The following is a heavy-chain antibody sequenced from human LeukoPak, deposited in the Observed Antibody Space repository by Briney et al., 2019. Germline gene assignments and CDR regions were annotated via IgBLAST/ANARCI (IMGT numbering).Heavy chain of an antibody. CDR1: GGSFSGYY. J-gene: IGHJ4*02. D-gene: IGHD2-15*01. Sequence: SETLSLSCAVYGGSFSGYYWSWSRQPPGKGLEWIGEINHSGSTNYNPSLESRVTISVYTSKNQFSLKLSSVTAADTAVYYCARGTPETRDVVVVVAAVYYFDYWGQGTLVTVSS. CDR2: INHSGST. CDR3: ARGTPETRDVVVVVAAVYYFDY. V-gene: IGHV4-34*01.